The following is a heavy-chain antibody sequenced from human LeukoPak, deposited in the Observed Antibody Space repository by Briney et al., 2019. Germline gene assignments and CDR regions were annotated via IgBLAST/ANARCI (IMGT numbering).Heavy chain of an antibody. CDR2: IYYSGST. CDR1: GGSISSYY. J-gene: IGHJ6*03. V-gene: IGHV4-59*12. CDR3: ARGLLSAIGYIGDYYYYYTDV. D-gene: IGHD2-8*01. Sequence: SETLSLTCTVSGGSISSYYWSWIRQPPGKGLEWIGYIYYSGSTNYNPSLKSRVTISVDTSKNQFSLKLSSVTAADTAVYYCARGLLSAIGYIGDYYYYYTDVWGKGTTVTVSS.